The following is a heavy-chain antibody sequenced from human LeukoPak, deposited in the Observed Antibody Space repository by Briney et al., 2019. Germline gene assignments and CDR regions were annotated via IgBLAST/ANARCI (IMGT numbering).Heavy chain of an antibody. CDR1: GYTFTSYY. CDR2: INPSGGGT. V-gene: IGHV1-46*01. Sequence: ASVKVSCKASGYTFTSYYMHWVRQAPGQGLEWMGIINPSGGGTSYAQKFQGRVTMTRDTSTSTVYMELSILRSEDTAVYYCARDPRGRDYFDYWGQGTLVTVSS. CDR3: ARDPRGRDYFDY. J-gene: IGHJ4*02.